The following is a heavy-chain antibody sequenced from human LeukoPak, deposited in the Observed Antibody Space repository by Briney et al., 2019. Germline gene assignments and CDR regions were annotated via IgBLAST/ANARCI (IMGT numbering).Heavy chain of an antibody. D-gene: IGHD3-10*01. J-gene: IGHJ5*02. CDR2: MNPNSGNT. CDR1: GGTFSSYA. Sequence: ASVKVSCKASGGTFSSYAINWVRQATGQGLEWMGWMNPNSGNTGYAQKFQGRVTMTRNTSISTAYMELSSLRSEDTAVYYCARGPWFGELLPTYWFDPWGQGTLVTVSS. CDR3: ARGPWFGELLPTYWFDP. V-gene: IGHV1-8*02.